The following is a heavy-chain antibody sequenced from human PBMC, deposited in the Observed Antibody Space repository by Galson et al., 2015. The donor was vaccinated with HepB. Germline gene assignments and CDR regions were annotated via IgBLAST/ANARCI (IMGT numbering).Heavy chain of an antibody. CDR1: GFTFSSYA. V-gene: IGHV3-30*04. D-gene: IGHD5-24*01. CDR3: ASGGEMAYSYFDY. J-gene: IGHJ4*02. CDR2: ISYDGSNK. Sequence: SLRLSCAASGFTFSSYAMHWVRQAPGKGLEWVAVISYDGSNKYYADSVKGRFTISRDNSKNTLYLQMNSLRAEDTAVYYCASGGEMAYSYFDYWGQGTLVTVSS.